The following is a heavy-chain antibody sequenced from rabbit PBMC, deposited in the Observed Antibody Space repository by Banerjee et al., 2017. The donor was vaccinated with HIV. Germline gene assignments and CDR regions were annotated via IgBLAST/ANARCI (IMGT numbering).Heavy chain of an antibody. CDR3: ARDHWTYTYDGYGYPHL. D-gene: IGHD6-1*01. CDR1: GFSFSTSYY. CDR2: IYTGDGNT. Sequence: QSLEESGGDLVKPGASLTLTCTASGFSFSTSYYMCWVRQAPGRGLEWIGCIYTGDGNTYYASWAKGRFTISKTSSTTVTLQMTSLTAADTATYFCARDHWTYTYDGYGYPHLWGPGTLVTVS. V-gene: IGHV1S40*01. J-gene: IGHJ6*01.